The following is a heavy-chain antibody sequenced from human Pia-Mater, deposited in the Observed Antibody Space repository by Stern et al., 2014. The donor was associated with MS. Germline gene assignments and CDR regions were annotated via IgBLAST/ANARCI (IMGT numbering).Heavy chain of an antibody. J-gene: IGHJ4*02. CDR1: GLTLSLYG. V-gene: IGHV3-48*01. D-gene: IGHD4-17*01. CDR2: ISSSSSTI. Sequence: VQLVESGGRLVQPGGSRRLSCAASGLTLSLYGLNWVRQAPGKGLEWVSYISSSSSTIYYADSVEGRFTISRDNAKNSLYLQMNSLRAEDTAVYYCARGYGYFDYWGQGTLVTVSS. CDR3: ARGYGYFDY.